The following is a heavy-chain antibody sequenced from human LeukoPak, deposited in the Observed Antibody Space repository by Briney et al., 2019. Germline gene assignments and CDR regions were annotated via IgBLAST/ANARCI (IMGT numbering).Heavy chain of an antibody. CDR2: IYYSGST. CDR3: ARVRSGQYGAFDI. D-gene: IGHD2/OR15-2a*01. V-gene: IGHV4-59*01. Sequence: PSETLSLTCTVSGGSISSYYWSWTRQPPGKGLEWIGYIYYSGSTNYNPSLKSRVTISVDTSKNQFSLKLSSVTAADTAVYYCARVRSGQYGAFDIWGQGTMVTVSS. J-gene: IGHJ3*02. CDR1: GGSISSYY.